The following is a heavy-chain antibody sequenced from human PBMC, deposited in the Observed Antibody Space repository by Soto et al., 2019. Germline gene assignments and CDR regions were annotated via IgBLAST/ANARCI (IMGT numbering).Heavy chain of an antibody. CDR3: ARIDSSDWFDP. D-gene: IGHD2-15*01. Sequence: QVTLKESGPVLVKPTETLTLTCTVSGFSLSNARMGVSWIRQPPGKALEWLAHIFSNDETSYSTSLKSRLTISKDTSKSQVVLTMTNMDPVDTATYYCARIDSSDWFDPWCQGTLVTVSS. CDR2: IFSNDET. CDR1: GFSLSNARMG. V-gene: IGHV2-26*01. J-gene: IGHJ5*02.